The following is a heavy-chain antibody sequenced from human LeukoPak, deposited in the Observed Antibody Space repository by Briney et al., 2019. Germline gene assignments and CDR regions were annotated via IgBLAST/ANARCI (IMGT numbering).Heavy chain of an antibody. D-gene: IGHD2-8*01. J-gene: IGHJ4*02. Sequence: ASVKVSCKASGFTFSNSAIQWVRQARGQRLEWIGWIIVGSGKTHYAQNFQERLTITRDMSTDTAYMELNSLGSEDTAVYYCAVRMVYATQFDYWGQGTLVTVSS. CDR3: AVRMVYATQFDY. CDR1: GFTFSNSA. V-gene: IGHV1-58*02. CDR2: IIVGSGKT.